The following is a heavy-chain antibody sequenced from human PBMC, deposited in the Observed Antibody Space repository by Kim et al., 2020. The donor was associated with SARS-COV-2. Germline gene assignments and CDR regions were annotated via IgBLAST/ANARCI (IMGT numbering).Heavy chain of an antibody. Sequence: SETLSLTCTVSGGSISSGGYYWSWIRQHPGKGLEWIGYIYYSGSTYYNPSLKSRVTISVDTSKNQFSLKLSSVTAADTAVYYCARGSARALPWEPHDYWGQGTLVTVSS. CDR1: GGSISSGGYY. V-gene: IGHV4-31*03. J-gene: IGHJ4*02. CDR3: ARGSARALPWEPHDY. D-gene: IGHD1-26*01. CDR2: IYYSGST.